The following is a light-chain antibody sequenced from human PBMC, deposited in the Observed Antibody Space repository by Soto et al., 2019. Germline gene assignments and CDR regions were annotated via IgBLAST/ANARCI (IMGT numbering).Light chain of an antibody. CDR2: DVS. CDR3: QQYNDWLGT. J-gene: IGKJ1*01. CDR1: QSVSSSY. Sequence: SPVALSLSPSDRDTPSCRASQSVSSSYLAWYQQKPGQTPRLLIYDVSTRATGIPARFSGSGSGTELTLTISSLQSEDFAVYYCQQYNDWLGTFGQGTIVDIK. V-gene: IGKV3-15*01.